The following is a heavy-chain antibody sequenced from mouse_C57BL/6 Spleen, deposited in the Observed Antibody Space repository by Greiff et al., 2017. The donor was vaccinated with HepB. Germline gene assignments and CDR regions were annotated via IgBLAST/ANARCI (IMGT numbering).Heavy chain of an antibody. CDR1: GFTFSSYA. J-gene: IGHJ1*03. V-gene: IGHV5-9-1*02. CDR2: ISSGGDYI. Sequence: EVQLQESGEGLVKPGGSLKLSCAASGFTFSSYAMSWVRQTPEKRLEWVAYISSGGDYIYYADTVKGRFTISRDNARNTLYLQMSSLKSEDTAMYYCTRGDYDGYWYFDVWGTGTTVTVSS. CDR3: TRGDYDGYWYFDV. D-gene: IGHD2-4*01.